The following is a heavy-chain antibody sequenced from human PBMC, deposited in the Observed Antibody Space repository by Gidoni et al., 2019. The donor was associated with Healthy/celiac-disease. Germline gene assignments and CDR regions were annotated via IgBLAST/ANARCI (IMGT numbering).Heavy chain of an antibody. CDR2: ILSNDEK. CDR3: ARILPPPVRGVIAFDY. CDR1: GFPLSNARMG. V-gene: IGHV2-26*01. D-gene: IGHD3-10*01. J-gene: IGHJ4*02. Sequence: QVTLKESGPVLVKPTETLTLTCTVSGFPLSNARMGVSWIRPPPGKALEWLAHILSNDEKSNSTSLKSRLTISKDTSKSQVVLTMTNMDPVDTATYYCARILPPPVRGVIAFDYWGQGTLVTVSS.